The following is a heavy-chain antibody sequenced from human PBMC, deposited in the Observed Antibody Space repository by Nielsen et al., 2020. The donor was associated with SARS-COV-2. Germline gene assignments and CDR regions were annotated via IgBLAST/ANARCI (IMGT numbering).Heavy chain of an antibody. CDR2: IFPGDSDT. J-gene: IGHJ6*02. Sequence: GESLKISCKASGYTFSNYWIGWVRQMPGKGLEWMGIIFPGDSDTRYSPSFQGQVTISADKSISTAYLQWSSLKASDTARYYCAREGQDDSGTERRGMDVWGQGTTVTVSS. V-gene: IGHV5-51*01. CDR3: AREGQDDSGTERRGMDV. D-gene: IGHD3-10*01. CDR1: GYTFSNYW.